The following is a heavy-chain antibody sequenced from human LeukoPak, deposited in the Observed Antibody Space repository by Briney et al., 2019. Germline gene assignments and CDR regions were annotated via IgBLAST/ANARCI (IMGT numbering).Heavy chain of an antibody. D-gene: IGHD2-2*01. Sequence: GESLKISCKGSGYSFTSYWIGWVRQMPGKGLEWMVIIYPGDSDTRYSPSFQGQVTISADKSISTAYLQWSSLKASDTAMYYCASVCSSTSCNDAFDIWGQGTMVAVSS. CDR1: GYSFTSYW. J-gene: IGHJ3*02. CDR2: IYPGDSDT. CDR3: ASVCSSTSCNDAFDI. V-gene: IGHV5-51*01.